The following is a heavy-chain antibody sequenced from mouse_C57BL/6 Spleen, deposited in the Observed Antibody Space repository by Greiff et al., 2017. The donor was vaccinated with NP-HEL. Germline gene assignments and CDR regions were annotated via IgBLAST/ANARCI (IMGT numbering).Heavy chain of an antibody. CDR3: AKKSNYVEGAMDY. Sequence: VKLKQSGPGLVQPSQSLSITCTVSGFSLTSYGVHWVRQSPGKGLEWLGVIWRGGSTDYNAAFMSRLSITKDNSKSQVFFKMNSLQADDTAIYYCAKKSNYVEGAMDYWGQGTSVTVSS. CDR1: GFSLTSYG. V-gene: IGHV2-5*01. D-gene: IGHD2-5*01. J-gene: IGHJ4*01. CDR2: IWRGGST.